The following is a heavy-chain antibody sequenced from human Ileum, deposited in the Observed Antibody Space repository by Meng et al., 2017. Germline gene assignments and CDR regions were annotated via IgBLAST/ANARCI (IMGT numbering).Heavy chain of an antibody. CDR3: ATDRGSGWYGHFYH. V-gene: IGHV3-7*01. CDR2: IRQDGSQK. J-gene: IGHJ1*01. Sequence: GGSLRLSCVASGFTFSNYWMSWVRQAPGKGLEWVANIRQDGSQKYYVDSVKGRFTISRDNAKNSLYLQMNSLRAEDSAVYYCATDRGSGWYGHFYHWGQGTLVTVSS. CDR1: GFTFSNYW. D-gene: IGHD6-19*01.